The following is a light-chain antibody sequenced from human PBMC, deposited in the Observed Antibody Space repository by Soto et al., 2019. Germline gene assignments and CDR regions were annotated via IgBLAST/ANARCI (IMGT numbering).Light chain of an antibody. V-gene: IGKV1D-16*01. CDR1: QPIGTW. Sequence: DIQMTQSPSSLAASIGDRVSMTCRACQPIGTWVAWYQKKPHIAPKSLIYATSSLQSGVPSRFNGSGSGTEFTLTISSLQPEDIGIYYCQQYNNFPLTFSGGTKVEI. CDR2: ATS. J-gene: IGKJ4*01. CDR3: QQYNNFPLT.